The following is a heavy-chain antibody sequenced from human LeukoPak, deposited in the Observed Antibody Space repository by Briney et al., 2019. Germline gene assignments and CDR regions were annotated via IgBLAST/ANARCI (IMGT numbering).Heavy chain of an antibody. J-gene: IGHJ4*02. CDR1: GFTFSSYA. Sequence: GVSLRLSCAASGFTFSSYAMSWVRQAPGKGLEWVSAISGSGGSTYYADSVKGRFTISRDNSKNTLYLQMNSLRAEDTAVYYCAKDLGLAVATFDYWGQGTLVTVSS. V-gene: IGHV3-23*01. CDR3: AKDLGLAVATFDY. CDR2: ISGSGGST. D-gene: IGHD6-19*01.